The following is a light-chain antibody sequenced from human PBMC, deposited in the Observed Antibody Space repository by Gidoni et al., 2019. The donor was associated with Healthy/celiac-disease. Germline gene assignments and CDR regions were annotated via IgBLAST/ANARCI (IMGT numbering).Light chain of an antibody. CDR2: AAS. CDR1: QSISSY. CDR3: QQSYSTPHT. Sequence: DIQMTQYPSSLSASVGDRVTITCRASQSISSYLNWYQQKPGKAPKLLIYAASSLHSGVPSRFSGSGSGTDFTLTISSLQPEDFATYYCQQSYSTPHTFGGGTKVEIK. J-gene: IGKJ4*01. V-gene: IGKV1-39*01.